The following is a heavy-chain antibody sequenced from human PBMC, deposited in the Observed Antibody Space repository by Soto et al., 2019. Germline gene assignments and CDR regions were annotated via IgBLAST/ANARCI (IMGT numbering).Heavy chain of an antibody. CDR3: ARLIAAAGTGGWFDP. J-gene: IGHJ5*02. D-gene: IGHD6-13*01. V-gene: IGHV4-31*03. Sequence: SETLSLTCTVSGGSISSGGYYWSWIRQHPGKGLEWIGYIYYSGSTYYNPSLKSRVTISVDTSKNQFSLKLSSVTAADTAVYYCARLIAAAGTGGWFDPWGQGTLVTVSS. CDR2: IYYSGST. CDR1: GGSISSGGYY.